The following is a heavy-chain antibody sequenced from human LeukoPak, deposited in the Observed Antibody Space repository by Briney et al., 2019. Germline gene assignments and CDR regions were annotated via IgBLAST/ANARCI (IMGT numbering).Heavy chain of an antibody. CDR3: ARRPDYGGTPTFDY. V-gene: IGHV3-66*01. D-gene: IGHD4-23*01. CDR2: IYSGGST. CDR1: GLTVSSNY. Sequence: GGSLRLSCAASGLTVSSNYMSWVRQAPGKGLEWVSVIYSGGSTYCADSVKGRFIISRDNSKNTLYLQMNSLRVEDTAVYYCARRPDYGGTPTFDYWGQGTLVTVSS. J-gene: IGHJ4*02.